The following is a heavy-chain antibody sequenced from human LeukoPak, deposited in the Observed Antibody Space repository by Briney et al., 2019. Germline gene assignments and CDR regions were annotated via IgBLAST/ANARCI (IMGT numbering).Heavy chain of an antibody. CDR1: GFTFSSYG. CDR3: ARAPTVLVGYCSSSSCQADY. J-gene: IGHJ4*02. V-gene: IGHV3-21*01. D-gene: IGHD2-2*01. CDR2: IDPSSTYI. Sequence: SGGSLRLSCAAPGFTFSSYGMHWVRQAPGKGLEWVSAIDPSSTYIYYADSVKGRFTISRDNAENSLYLQMNSLRVEDTAVYYCARAPTVLVGYCSSSSCQADYWGQGTLVTVSS.